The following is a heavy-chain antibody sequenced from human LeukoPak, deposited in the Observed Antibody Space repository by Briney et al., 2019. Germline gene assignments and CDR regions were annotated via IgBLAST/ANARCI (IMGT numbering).Heavy chain of an antibody. CDR3: AELGITMIGGV. J-gene: IGHJ6*04. V-gene: IGHV3-30*02. Sequence: GGSLRLSCAASGFTFSHYGMHWVRQAPGKGLEWLAFTPYDGSYEYYADSVKGRFTISRDNFKNTLYLQMNSLRTEDTAVYYCAELGITMIGGVWGKGTTVTISS. D-gene: IGHD3-10*02. CDR2: TPYDGSYE. CDR1: GFTFSHYG.